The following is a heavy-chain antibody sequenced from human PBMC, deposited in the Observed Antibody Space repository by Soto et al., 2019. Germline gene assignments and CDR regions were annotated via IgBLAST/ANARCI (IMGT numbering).Heavy chain of an antibody. Sequence: SETLSLTCAVYGGSFSGYYWSWIRQPPGKGLEWIGEINHSGSTNYNPSLKSRVTISVDTSKNQFSLKLSSVTAADTAVYYCARVGRGESDIVVVRTSVGHYYYYMDVWGKGTTVTVSS. CDR1: GGSFSGYY. CDR2: INHSGST. D-gene: IGHD2-15*01. CDR3: ARVGRGESDIVVVRTSVGHYYYYMDV. V-gene: IGHV4-34*01. J-gene: IGHJ6*03.